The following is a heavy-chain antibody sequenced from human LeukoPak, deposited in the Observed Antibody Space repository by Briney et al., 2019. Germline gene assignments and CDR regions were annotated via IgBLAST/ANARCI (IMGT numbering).Heavy chain of an antibody. Sequence: ASVKVSCKTSGYTFTNYGISWVRQAPGQGLEWMGWISPYNGNTKYAQNLQGRVTMTTDTSTTTAYMELRSLRSDDTAVYYCARWSVLATTSYFDYWGQGTLVTVSS. J-gene: IGHJ4*02. CDR2: ISPYNGNT. CDR1: GYTFTNYG. CDR3: ARWSVLATTSYFDY. D-gene: IGHD1-26*01. V-gene: IGHV1-18*01.